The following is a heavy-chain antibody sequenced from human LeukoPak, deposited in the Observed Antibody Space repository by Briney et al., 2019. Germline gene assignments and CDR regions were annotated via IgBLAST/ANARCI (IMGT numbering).Heavy chain of an antibody. CDR1: GFTVSSNY. J-gene: IGHJ4*02. Sequence: GGSLRLSCAASGFTVSSNYMSGVRQAPGRGVEWVSDFYSGGSTYYADSVKGRFTISRDNSQNTLYLQMNSLRVEDTAVYYCARGRLVPPGLLWFGESPPLDYWGQGTLVTVSS. CDR3: ARGRLVPPGLLWFGESPPLDY. V-gene: IGHV3-66*01. D-gene: IGHD3-10*01. CDR2: FYSGGST.